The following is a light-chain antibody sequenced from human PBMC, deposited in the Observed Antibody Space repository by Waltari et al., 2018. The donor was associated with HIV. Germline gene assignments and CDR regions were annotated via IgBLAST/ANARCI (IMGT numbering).Light chain of an antibody. Sequence: QSALTHPASVSASPVQSITISCTGTRIAILRYIYVSCYQQHPGKAPKLVIYDVSNRPSGCSKRFSGAKAGNTASRTISGLQAEDEADYYCSSYISNITWVFGGGTKVTVL. CDR2: DVS. CDR1: RIAILRYIY. CDR3: SSYISNITWV. V-gene: IGLV2-14*01. J-gene: IGLJ2*01.